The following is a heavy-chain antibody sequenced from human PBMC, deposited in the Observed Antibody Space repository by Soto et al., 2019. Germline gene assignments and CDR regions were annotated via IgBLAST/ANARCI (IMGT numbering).Heavy chain of an antibody. CDR2: IYTSGST. CDR1: GGSISSYY. D-gene: IGHD3-3*01. J-gene: IGHJ6*02. CDR3: ARLSSYVFWSGYYYYGMDV. Sequence: SSETLSLTCTVSGGSISSYYWSWIRQPAGKGLEWIGRIYTSGSTNYNPSLKSRVTMPVDTSKNQFSPKLSSVTAADTAVYYCARLSSYVFWSGYYYYGMDVWGQGTTVTVS. V-gene: IGHV4-4*07.